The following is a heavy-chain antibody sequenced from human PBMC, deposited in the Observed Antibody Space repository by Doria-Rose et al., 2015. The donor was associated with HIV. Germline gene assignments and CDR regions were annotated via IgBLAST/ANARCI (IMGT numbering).Heavy chain of an antibody. CDR2: IFSADER. CDR3: ARIKSSRWYHKYYFDF. V-gene: IGHV2-26*01. Sequence: QVQLVRSGPVLVKPTETLTLTCTVSGVSLSSPGMGVSWIRQPPGKALEWLANIFSADERSYKTSLKSRLTISRDTSKSQVVLTMTDMDPVDTATYYCARIKSSRWYHKYYFDFWGQGTLVIVSA. J-gene: IGHJ4*02. D-gene: IGHD6-13*01. CDR1: GVSLSSPGMG.